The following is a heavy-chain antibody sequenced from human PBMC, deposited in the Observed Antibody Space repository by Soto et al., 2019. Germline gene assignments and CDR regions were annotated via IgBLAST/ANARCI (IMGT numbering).Heavy chain of an antibody. CDR2: IIPIFGTA. D-gene: IGHD3-22*01. CDR3: ASTFYDSRKSKSFDY. V-gene: IGHV1-69*13. J-gene: IGHJ4*02. Sequence: GASVKVSCKASGGTFSSYAISWVRQAPGQGLEWVGGIIPIFGTANYAQKFQGRVTITADESTSTAYMELSSLRSEDTAVYYCASTFYDSRKSKSFDYWGQGTLVTVSS. CDR1: GGTFSSYA.